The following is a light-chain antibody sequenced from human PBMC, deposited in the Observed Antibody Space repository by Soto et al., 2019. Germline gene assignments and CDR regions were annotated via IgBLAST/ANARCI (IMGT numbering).Light chain of an antibody. Sequence: QSALTQPRSVSGSPGQSVTISCTGTSSDVGGYNYVSWYQQHPGKAPKVMIYDVSERPSGVPDRFSGSKSGNTASLTISGLEAEDEDDYYCSSYAGSPRYVFGTGTKLTVL. CDR3: SSYAGSPRYV. J-gene: IGLJ1*01. V-gene: IGLV2-11*01. CDR2: DVS. CDR1: SSDVGGYNY.